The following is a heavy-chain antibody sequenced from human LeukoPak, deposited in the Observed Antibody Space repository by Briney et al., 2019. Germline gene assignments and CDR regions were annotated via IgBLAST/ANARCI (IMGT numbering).Heavy chain of an antibody. J-gene: IGHJ3*01. D-gene: IGHD3-10*02. CDR3: ARDRGTMSAFDF. CDR1: GYCISSGYY. Sequence: SETLSLTCTVSGYCISSGYYWGWIRQPPGKGLEWIGSIYHSGSTYYNPSLKSRVTITVDTSKNQFSLKLSSVTDADTAVYYCARDRGTMSAFDFWGQGTMITVSS. CDR2: IYHSGST. V-gene: IGHV4-38-2*02.